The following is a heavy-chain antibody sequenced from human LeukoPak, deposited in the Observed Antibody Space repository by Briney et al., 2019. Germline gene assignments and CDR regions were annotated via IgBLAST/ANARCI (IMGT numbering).Heavy chain of an antibody. V-gene: IGHV4-31*03. CDR2: IYYSGST. J-gene: IGHJ5*02. CDR1: GGSISSGGYY. D-gene: IGHD3-22*01. CDR3: ARDSDYYDSSGYYYSNWFDP. Sequence: SQTLSLTCTVSGGSISSGGYYWSWIRQHPGKGLEWIGYIYYSGSTYYNPSLKSRVTISVDTSKNQFSLKLSSVTAADTAVYYCARDSDYYDSSGYYYSNWFDPWAREPWSPSPQ.